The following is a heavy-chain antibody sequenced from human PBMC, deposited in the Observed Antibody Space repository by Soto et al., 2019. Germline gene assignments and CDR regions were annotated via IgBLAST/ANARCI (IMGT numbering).Heavy chain of an antibody. Sequence: GESLKISCAASGFTFSSYWMSWVRQAPGKGLEWVANIKQDGSEKYYVDSVKGRFTISRDNAKNSLYLQMNSLRAEDTAVYYCAKDTYYHDSTGYYVFDYWGQGTLVTVS. V-gene: IGHV3-7*01. CDR3: AKDTYYHDSTGYYVFDY. D-gene: IGHD3-22*01. CDR1: GFTFSSYW. J-gene: IGHJ4*02. CDR2: IKQDGSEK.